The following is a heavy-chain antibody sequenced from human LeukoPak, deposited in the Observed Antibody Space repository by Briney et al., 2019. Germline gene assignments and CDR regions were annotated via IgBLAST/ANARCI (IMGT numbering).Heavy chain of an antibody. Sequence: GGSLRLSRAASGFTFDDYAMHWVRQAPGKGLEWVSGISWNSGYIGYEDSVKGRFTISRDNAKNSLYLQMNSLRAEDTALYYCAKGSYGSGSYVDYWGQGTLITVSS. V-gene: IGHV3-9*01. J-gene: IGHJ4*02. CDR3: AKGSYGSGSYVDY. CDR1: GFTFDDYA. D-gene: IGHD3-10*01. CDR2: ISWNSGYI.